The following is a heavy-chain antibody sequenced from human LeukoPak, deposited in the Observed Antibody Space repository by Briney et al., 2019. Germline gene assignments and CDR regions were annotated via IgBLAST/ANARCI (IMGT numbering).Heavy chain of an antibody. Sequence: PGRSLRLSCAAPGFTFDDYAMHWVRQAPGKGLEWVSGISWNSGSIGYADSVKGRFTISRDNAKNSLYLQMNSLRAEDTALYYCAKDSRSFIAVAGTSFDYWGQGTLVTVSS. J-gene: IGHJ4*02. V-gene: IGHV3-9*01. D-gene: IGHD6-19*01. CDR3: AKDSRSFIAVAGTSFDY. CDR2: ISWNSGSI. CDR1: GFTFDDYA.